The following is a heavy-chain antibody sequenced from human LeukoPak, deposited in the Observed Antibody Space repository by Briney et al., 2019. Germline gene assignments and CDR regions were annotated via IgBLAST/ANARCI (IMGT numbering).Heavy chain of an antibody. CDR3: ARGVYIAAAQYGY. Sequence: SETLSLTCAVSGGPFSGSYFTWIRQPPGKGLEWIGEINHSGGTNYNPSLKSRVTISVDVSKNQFSLKLSSVTAADTAVYYCARGVYIAAAQYGYWGQGTLVTVSS. V-gene: IGHV4-34*01. J-gene: IGHJ4*02. CDR1: GGPFSGSY. D-gene: IGHD6-13*01. CDR2: INHSGGT.